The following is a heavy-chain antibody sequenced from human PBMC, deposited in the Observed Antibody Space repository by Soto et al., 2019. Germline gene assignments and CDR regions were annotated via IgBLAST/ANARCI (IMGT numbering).Heavy chain of an antibody. D-gene: IGHD5-18*01. CDR2: ITASNGNT. CDR3: ARGYSYGSYWCFDL. CDR1: GFTFTGFG. V-gene: IGHV1-18*04. Sequence: QLQLVQSGAEVKNPGASVKVSCKASGFTFTGFGITWVRQAPGQGLEWMGWITASNGNTNYAQNLQGRVTMTTDTSTSTAYMELWRLRSDDTAVYYCARGYSYGSYWCFDLWGRGTLVTVSS. J-gene: IGHJ2*01.